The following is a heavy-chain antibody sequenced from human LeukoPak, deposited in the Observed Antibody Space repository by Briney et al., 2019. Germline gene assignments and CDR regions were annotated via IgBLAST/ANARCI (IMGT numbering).Heavy chain of an antibody. J-gene: IGHJ3*02. CDR1: GYSFTSYW. V-gene: IGHV5-51*01. CDR3: ARGSDYGDYVGAFDI. Sequence: GESLQISCQGSGYSFTSYWIGWVRQLPGKGLEWMGIIYPGDSDTRYSPSFQGQVTISADKSISTAYLQWSSLKASDTAMYYCARGSDYGDYVGAFDIWGQGTVVTVSS. CDR2: IYPGDSDT. D-gene: IGHD4-17*01.